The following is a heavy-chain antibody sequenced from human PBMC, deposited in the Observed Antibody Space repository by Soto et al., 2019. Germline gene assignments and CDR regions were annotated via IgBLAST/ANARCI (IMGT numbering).Heavy chain of an antibody. D-gene: IGHD6-19*01. CDR3: AKGGRQWLVTSDFNY. CDR2: VSHDGRNT. J-gene: IGHJ4*02. CDR1: GFTFSDYA. Sequence: VQLVESGGGVVQPGRSLRLSCAASGFTFSDYAMHWVRQAPGKGLEWVAVVSHDGRNTHYADAVKGRFNISRDSSKNTVSLEMTSLRAEDTAVYYCAKGGRQWLVTSDFNYLGQGDLVTVSS. V-gene: IGHV3-30*18.